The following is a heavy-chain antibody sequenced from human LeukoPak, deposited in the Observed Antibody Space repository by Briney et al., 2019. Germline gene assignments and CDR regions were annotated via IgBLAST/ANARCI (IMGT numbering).Heavy chain of an antibody. V-gene: IGHV3-53*01. D-gene: IGHD6-13*01. CDR3: ARDPAPGSPRYFDY. CDR2: IYSGGST. J-gene: IGHJ4*02. Sequence: GGSLRLSXAASGFTVSSNYMSWVRQAPGKGLEWVSVIYSGGSTYYADSVKGRFTISRDNSKNTLYLQMNSLRAEDTAVYYCARDPAPGSPRYFDYWGQGTLVTVSS. CDR1: GFTVSSNY.